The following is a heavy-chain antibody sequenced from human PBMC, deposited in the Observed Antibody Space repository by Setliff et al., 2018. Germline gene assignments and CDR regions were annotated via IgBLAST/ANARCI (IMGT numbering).Heavy chain of an antibody. J-gene: IGHJ4*02. CDR3: ARARGYRYGPFDY. V-gene: IGHV3-21*01. Sequence: GGSLRLSCAASGFTFSSYSMNWVRQAPGKGLEWVSSISSSSSYIYYADSVKGRFTISRDNAKNSLYLQMNSLRAEDTAVYSCARARGYRYGPFDYWGQGTLVTVSS. CDR2: ISSSSSYI. D-gene: IGHD5-18*01. CDR1: GFTFSSYS.